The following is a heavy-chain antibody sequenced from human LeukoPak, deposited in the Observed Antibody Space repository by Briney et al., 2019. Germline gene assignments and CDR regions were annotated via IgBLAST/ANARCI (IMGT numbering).Heavy chain of an antibody. Sequence: SETLSLTCTVSGGSISSYYWSWIRQPPGKGLEWIGYIYYSGTTNYNPSLKSRVTISVDTSKNQLSLKLSSVTATDTAVYYCARGGHYYYDSSGSLDYWGQGTLVTVSS. CDR2: IYYSGTT. J-gene: IGHJ4*02. V-gene: IGHV4-59*01. D-gene: IGHD3-22*01. CDR1: GGSISSYY. CDR3: ARGGHYYYDSSGSLDY.